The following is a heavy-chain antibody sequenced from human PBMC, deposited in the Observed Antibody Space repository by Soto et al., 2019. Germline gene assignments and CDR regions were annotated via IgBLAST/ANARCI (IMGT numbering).Heavy chain of an antibody. CDR2: INHSGST. CDR1: GGTFSGYY. CDR3: ASRYVHADSSAFDP. D-gene: IGHD3-22*01. J-gene: IGHJ5*02. V-gene: IGHV4-34*01. Sequence: SETLSLTCAVYGGTFSGYYWNWIRQPPGKGLEWIGEINHSGSTNYNPSLKSRVTISVDTSKNQFSLKLSSVTAADTAVYYCASRYVHADSSAFDPWGQGTLVTVSS.